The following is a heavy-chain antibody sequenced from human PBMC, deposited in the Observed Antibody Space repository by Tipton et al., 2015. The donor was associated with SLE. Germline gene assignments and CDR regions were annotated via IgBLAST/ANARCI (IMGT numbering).Heavy chain of an antibody. CDR2: INHSGST. J-gene: IGHJ4*02. CDR1: GGSISSHY. V-gene: IGHV4-34*01. Sequence: TLSLTCTVSGGSISSHYWSWIRQPPGKGLEWIGEINHSGSTNCNPSLKSRVTISVDTSKNQFSLKLSSVTAADTAVYYCAIGVSVDYWGQGSLVTVSS. D-gene: IGHD3-10*01. CDR3: AIGVSVDY.